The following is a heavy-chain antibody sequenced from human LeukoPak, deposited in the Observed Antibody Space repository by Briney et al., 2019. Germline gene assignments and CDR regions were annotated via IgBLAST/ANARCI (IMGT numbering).Heavy chain of an antibody. V-gene: IGHV3-73*01. D-gene: IGHD3-16*01. CDR2: IRSKANSYAT. J-gene: IGHJ6*02. CDR1: GFTFSGSA. Sequence: GGSLRLSCAASGFTFSGSAMHWVRQASGKGLEWVGCIRSKANSYATAYAASVKGRFTISRDDSKNTAYLQMNSLKTEDTAVYYCTRRLGDSASRYYYYGMDVWGQGTTVTVSS. CDR3: TRRLGDSASRYYYYGMDV.